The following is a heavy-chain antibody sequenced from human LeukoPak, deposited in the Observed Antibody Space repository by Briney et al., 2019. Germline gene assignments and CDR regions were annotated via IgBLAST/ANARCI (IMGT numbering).Heavy chain of an antibody. Sequence: SVKVSCKASGGTFSSYAISWVRQAPGQGLEWMGRIIPILGIANYAQKFQGRVTITADKSTSTAYMELSSLRSEDTAVYYCARGVEQQLVTPFDYWGQGTLVTVSS. CDR3: ARGVEQQLVTPFDY. CDR2: IIPILGIA. CDR1: GGTFSSYA. D-gene: IGHD6-13*01. V-gene: IGHV1-69*04. J-gene: IGHJ4*02.